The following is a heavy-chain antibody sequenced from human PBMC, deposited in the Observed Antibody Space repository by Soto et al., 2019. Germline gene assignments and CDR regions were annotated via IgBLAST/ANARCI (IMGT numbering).Heavy chain of an antibody. V-gene: IGHV3-13*01. Sequence: GGPQRLSCTADGVLLSNYDVHWVRQTSGHGLEWVARIGVVGDTNYSGSVKGRFTISRQNARNSFFLQMNSLIAGDTAVYFCVRGLPGGLDPWGQGTLVTVSS. CDR2: IGVVGDT. CDR3: VRGLPGGLDP. CDR1: GVLLSNYD. J-gene: IGHJ5*02. D-gene: IGHD3-10*01.